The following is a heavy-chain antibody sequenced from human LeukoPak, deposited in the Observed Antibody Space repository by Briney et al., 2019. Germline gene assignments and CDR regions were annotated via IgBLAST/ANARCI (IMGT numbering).Heavy chain of an antibody. J-gene: IGHJ5*02. D-gene: IGHD3-16*01. CDR1: GYTFTSYD. Sequence: ASVKVSCKASGYTFTSYDINWVRQATGQGLEWRGWMNPNSGNTGYAQKFQGRVTMTRNTSISTAYMELSSLRSEDTAVYYCATRGGKRYNWFDPWGQGTLVTVSS. V-gene: IGHV1-8*01. CDR2: MNPNSGNT. CDR3: ATRGGKRYNWFDP.